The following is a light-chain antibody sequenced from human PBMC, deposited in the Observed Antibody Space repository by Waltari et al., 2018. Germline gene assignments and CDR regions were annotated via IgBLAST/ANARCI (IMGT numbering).Light chain of an antibody. CDR3: GTWDSSLSAVV. Sequence: QPVLTQPPSVSAAPGQTVTISCSGSSSNIGNNYVSWYQHLPGTAPELLIYENNKRPSGIPDRFSGSKSGTSATLGITGLQTGDEADYYCGTWDSSLSAVVFGGGTKLTVL. CDR2: ENN. CDR1: SSNIGNNY. J-gene: IGLJ2*01. V-gene: IGLV1-51*02.